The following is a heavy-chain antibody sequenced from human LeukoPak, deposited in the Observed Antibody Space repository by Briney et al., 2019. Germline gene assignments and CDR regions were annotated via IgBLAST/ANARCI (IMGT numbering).Heavy chain of an antibody. CDR1: GFTFSSHA. D-gene: IGHD3-22*01. CDR3: AKAFYDYDSSGYYFSFDY. CDR2: ISGSGGST. V-gene: IGHV3-23*01. Sequence: PGGSLRLSCAASGFTFSSHAMSWVRQAPGKGLEWVSAISGSGGSTYYADSVKGRFTISRDNSKNTLYLQMNSLRAKDTAVYYCAKAFYDYDSSGYYFSFDYWGQGTLVTVSS. J-gene: IGHJ4*02.